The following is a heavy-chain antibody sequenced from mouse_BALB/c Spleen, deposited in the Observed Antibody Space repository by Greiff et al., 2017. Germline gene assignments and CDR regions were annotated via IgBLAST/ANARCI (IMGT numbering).Heavy chain of an antibody. J-gene: IGHJ4*01. CDR3: ANYFYAMDY. D-gene: IGHD1-1*01. CDR2: ILPGSGST. CDR1: GYTFSSYW. V-gene: IGHV1-9*01. Sequence: QVQLQQSGAELMKPGASVKISCKATGYTFSSYWIEWVKQRPGHGLEWIGEILPGSGSTNYNEKFKGKATFTADTSSNTAYMQLSSLTSEDSAVYYCANYFYAMDYWGQGTSVTVSS.